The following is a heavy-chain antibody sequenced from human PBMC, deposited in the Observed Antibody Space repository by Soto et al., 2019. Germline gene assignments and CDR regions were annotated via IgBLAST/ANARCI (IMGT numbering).Heavy chain of an antibody. CDR3: AATYYDSSGYYPLYYFYYGLDA. CDR2: IVVGGGNT. Sequence: AVKVSCKASGFTFTSTAVQWVRQARGQRLEWIGWIVVGGGNTTYAQKFQDRATITRDKSTSTAYMELSSLTSEDTAVYYCAATYYDSSGYYPLYYFYYGLDAWGQGTTVTVSS. V-gene: IGHV1-58*01. J-gene: IGHJ6*02. CDR1: GFTFTSTA. D-gene: IGHD3-22*01.